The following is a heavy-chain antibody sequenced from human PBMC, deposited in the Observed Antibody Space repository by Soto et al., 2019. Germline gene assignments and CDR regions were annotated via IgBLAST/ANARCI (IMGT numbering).Heavy chain of an antibody. J-gene: IGHJ4*02. V-gene: IGHV4-61*01. CDR2: IYYSGST. Sequence: PSETLSLTCPVSGCSLSSGSYYWSWIRQPPGKGLEWIGYIYYSGSTNYNPSLKSRVTISVDTSKNQFSLKLSSVTAADTAVYYCARVTGYYDSSGQQVDYWGQGTLVTVSS. D-gene: IGHD3-22*01. CDR1: GCSLSSGSYY. CDR3: ARVTGYYDSSGQQVDY.